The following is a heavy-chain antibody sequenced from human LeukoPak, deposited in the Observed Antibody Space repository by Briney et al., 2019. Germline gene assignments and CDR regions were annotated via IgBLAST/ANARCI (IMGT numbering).Heavy chain of an antibody. D-gene: IGHD6-19*01. CDR2: ISYDGSNQ. CDR1: GFTFRSHG. J-gene: IGHJ4*02. CDR3: AKDRGWSYFDY. Sequence: PRASLRLSCAASGFTFRSHGMHWVRQAPGKGLEWVAVISYDGSNQYFADSVKGRFTISRDNSKNTLYLQMNSLRAEDTAVYYCAKDRGWSYFDYWGQGTLATLSS. V-gene: IGHV3-30*18.